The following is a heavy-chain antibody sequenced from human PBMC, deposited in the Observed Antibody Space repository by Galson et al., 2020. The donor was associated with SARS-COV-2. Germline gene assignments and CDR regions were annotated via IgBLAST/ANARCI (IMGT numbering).Heavy chain of an antibody. V-gene: IGHV4-38-2*01. D-gene: IGHD2-15*01. CDR1: GYSISSGYY. Sequence: SETLSLTCAVSGYSISSGYYWGWIRQSPGKGVEWIGNVYYDGDTYYNPSLQSRVTMSVDTSKNQFSLQLTSVTAADTAMYHCARRLAYCRSESCNKWFDPWGRGTLVTVSS. CDR3: ARRLAYCRSESCNKWFDP. CDR2: VYYDGDT. J-gene: IGHJ5*02.